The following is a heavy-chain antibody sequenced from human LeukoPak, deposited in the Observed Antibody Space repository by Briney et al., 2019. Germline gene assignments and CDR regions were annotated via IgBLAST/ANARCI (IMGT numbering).Heavy chain of an antibody. V-gene: IGHV1-69*04. CDR2: IIPILGIA. CDR1: GGTFSSYA. CDR3: ARARGYSYGVSGDY. D-gene: IGHD5-18*01. Sequence: ASVKVSCKASGGTFSSYAISWVRQAPGQGLEWMGRIIPILGIANYAQKFQGRVTITADKSTSTAYMELSSLRSEDTAVYYCARARGYSYGVSGDYWGQGTLVTVSS. J-gene: IGHJ4*02.